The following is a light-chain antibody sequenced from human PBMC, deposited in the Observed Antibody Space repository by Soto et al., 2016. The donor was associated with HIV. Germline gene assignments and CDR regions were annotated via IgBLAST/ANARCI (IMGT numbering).Light chain of an antibody. J-gene: IGKJ2*01. CDR3: QQYYSTPYT. CDR2: DAS. Sequence: AIQLTQSPSSLSASVGDRVTITCRASQGISSALAWYQQKPGKAPRLLIYDASTLKSGVPSWFSGSGFGTDFTLTIYSLQPEDFATYYCQQYYSTPYTFGQGTKLEIK. V-gene: IGKV1-13*02. CDR1: QGISSA.